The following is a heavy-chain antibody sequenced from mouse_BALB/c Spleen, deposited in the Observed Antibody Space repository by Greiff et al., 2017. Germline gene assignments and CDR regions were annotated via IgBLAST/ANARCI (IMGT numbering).Heavy chain of an antibody. Sequence: VQLQQSGAELVRSGASVKLSCTASGFNIKDYYMHWVKQRPEQGLEWIGWIDPENGDTEYAPKFQGKATMTADTSSNTAYLQLSSLTSEDTAVYYCAKRRDYDYLYAMDYWGQGTSVTVSS. CDR3: AKRRDYDYLYAMDY. V-gene: IGHV14-4*02. CDR1: GFNIKDYY. J-gene: IGHJ4*01. D-gene: IGHD2-4*01. CDR2: IDPENGDT.